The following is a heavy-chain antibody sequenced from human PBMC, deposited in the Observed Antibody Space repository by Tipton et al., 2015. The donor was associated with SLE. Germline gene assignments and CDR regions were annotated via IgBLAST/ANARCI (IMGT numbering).Heavy chain of an antibody. V-gene: IGHV4-59*11. Sequence: TLSLTCTVSGGSISSHYWRWIRQPPGEGLEWIGYIYYSGSTNYNPSLKSRVTITVDTSTNQFSLQLSSVTAADTAVYYCARRAGQWYFDLWGRGTLVTVSS. CDR1: GGSISSHY. CDR2: IYYSGST. J-gene: IGHJ2*01. CDR3: ARRAGQWYFDL.